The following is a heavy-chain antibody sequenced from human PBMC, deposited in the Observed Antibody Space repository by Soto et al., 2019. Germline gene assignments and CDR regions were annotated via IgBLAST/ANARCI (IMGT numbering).Heavy chain of an antibody. CDR3: ATPGLGVSSPPYFDN. Sequence: QLVQSGSEVKKPGSSVKVSCQASGGTFSGYVVTWVRQAPGQGLEWMGEFVPLFGTTNYAQRFSGRITITAEESTSTAYMELRTLRSDDTAVYYCATPGLGVSSPPYFDNWGQGTLVTVSS. CDR2: FVPLFGTT. D-gene: IGHD3-16*01. J-gene: IGHJ4*02. V-gene: IGHV1-69*01. CDR1: GGTFSGYV.